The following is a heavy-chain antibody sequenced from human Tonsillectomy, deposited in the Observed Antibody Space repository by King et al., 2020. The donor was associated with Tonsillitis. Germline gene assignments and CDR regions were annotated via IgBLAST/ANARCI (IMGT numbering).Heavy chain of an antibody. J-gene: IGHJ6*02. CDR3: AKDLAYYDILTGLSAGMDV. Sequence: VQLVESGGGVVQPGRSLRLSCAASGFTFSSYGMHWVRQAPGKGLEWVAVISYDGSNKYYADSVKGRFTISRDNSKNTLYLQMNSLRAEDTAVYYCAKDLAYYDILTGLSAGMDVWGQGTTVTVSS. D-gene: IGHD3-9*01. CDR1: GFTFSSYG. CDR2: ISYDGSNK. V-gene: IGHV3-30*18.